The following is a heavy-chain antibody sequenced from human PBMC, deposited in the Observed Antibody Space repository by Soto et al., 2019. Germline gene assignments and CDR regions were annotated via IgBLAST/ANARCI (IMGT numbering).Heavy chain of an antibody. Sequence: SETLSLTCAVSGDSISGGYYWGWIRQPPGKGLEWIGSIYHSGSTYYNPSLKSRVTISVDTSKNQFSLKLSSVTAADTAVYYCARDGRDGYKDYWGQGTLVTVSS. CDR2: IYHSGST. D-gene: IGHD5-12*01. CDR3: ARDGRDGYKDY. V-gene: IGHV4-38-2*02. CDR1: GDSISGGYY. J-gene: IGHJ4*02.